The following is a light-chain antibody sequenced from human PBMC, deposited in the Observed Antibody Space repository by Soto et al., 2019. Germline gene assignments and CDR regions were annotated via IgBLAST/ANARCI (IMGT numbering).Light chain of an antibody. J-gene: IGKJ1*01. CDR2: KAS. CDR1: QSISTW. V-gene: IGKV1-5*03. CDR3: QQYNSYWT. Sequence: DIQMTQSPSTLSASVGDRVTITCRASQSISTWLAWYQQKPGKAPKLLIYKASSLESGVPSRFSGSGSGTEFTLTISSLQPDDFGTYYCQQYNSYWTFGQGTKVVIK.